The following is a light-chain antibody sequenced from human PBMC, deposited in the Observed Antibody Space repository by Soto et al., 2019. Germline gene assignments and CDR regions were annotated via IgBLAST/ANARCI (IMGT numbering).Light chain of an antibody. Sequence: EIVLTQSPGTLSLSPGERATLSCRASQSIGSSYLAWYQQKPGQAPRLFIYGASSRAAGIPDRFSGSRSGTDFTLTITRLEPEDFAVYFCQYYGSSSRTFGQGTKVDIK. CDR2: GAS. V-gene: IGKV3-20*01. CDR3: QYYGSSSRT. CDR1: QSIGSSY. J-gene: IGKJ1*01.